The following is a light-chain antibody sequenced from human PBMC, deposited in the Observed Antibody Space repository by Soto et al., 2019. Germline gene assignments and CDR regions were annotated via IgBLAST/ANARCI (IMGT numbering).Light chain of an antibody. CDR3: QQYGNSPLT. J-gene: IGKJ4*01. Sequence: EIVLTQSPATLSLSPGDRATLSCRASQSVRSDYFAWYQQKPGQAPRVIIFGISTRATAIPDRFSGSGSGTDFTLTISRLEPDDFALYFCQQYGNSPLTVGGGTKVDIK. V-gene: IGKV3-20*01. CDR2: GIS. CDR1: QSVRSDY.